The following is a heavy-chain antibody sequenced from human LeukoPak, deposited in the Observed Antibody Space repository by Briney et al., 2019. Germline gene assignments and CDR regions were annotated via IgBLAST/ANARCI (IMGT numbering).Heavy chain of an antibody. V-gene: IGHV4-4*02. CDR1: GGSISSGNW. Sequence: SGTLSLTCAVSGGSISSGNWWSWVRPPPGKGLEWIGEIYHSGSTNHNPSLKSRVTISVDKSKNQFSLKLSSVTAADTAVYFCARGVHFDWSLDYWGQGTLVTVSS. CDR2: IYHSGST. D-gene: IGHD3-9*01. J-gene: IGHJ4*02. CDR3: ARGVHFDWSLDY.